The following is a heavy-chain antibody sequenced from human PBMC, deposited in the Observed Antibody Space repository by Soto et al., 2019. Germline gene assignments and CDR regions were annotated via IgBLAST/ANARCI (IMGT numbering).Heavy chain of an antibody. CDR1: GFSLTTVAVA. J-gene: IGHJ5*02. D-gene: IGHD2-15*01. V-gene: IGHV2-5*01. CDR3: THRRNSCSGGTCHGWCDP. Sequence: QITLRESGPTLVKPTQTLTLTCSFSGFSLTTVAVAVGWIRQPPGRALEWVALIYGNGDKYYNPSLNNRLTSTQDTSKNQVVLTMTNMDPVDTATYYSTHRRNSCSGGTCHGWCDPGGQGTLVTVSS. CDR2: IYGNGDK.